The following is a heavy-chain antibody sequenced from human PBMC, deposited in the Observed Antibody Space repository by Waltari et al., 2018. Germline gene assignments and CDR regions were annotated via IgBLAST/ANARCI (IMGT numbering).Heavy chain of an antibody. CDR1: GFTFSSYA. V-gene: IGHV3-23*03. CDR3: AKDEVAAYCSSTSCPTTVDY. D-gene: IGHD2-2*01. Sequence: ELQLLASGGGLVQPGGSLRLSCAASGFTFSSYAMSWVRQAPGQGLDWVSVIYSGGSTYYAVSVKRRFTISRDNSKNTLYLKINSLGAEYTAVYYGAKDEVAAYCSSTSCPTTVDYWGQGTLVTVSS. CDR2: IYSGGST. J-gene: IGHJ4*02.